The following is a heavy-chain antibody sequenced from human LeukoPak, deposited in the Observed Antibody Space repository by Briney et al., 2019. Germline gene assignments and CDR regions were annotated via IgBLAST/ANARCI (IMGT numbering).Heavy chain of an antibody. CDR2: IYPGDSDT. D-gene: IGHD5-24*01. J-gene: IGHJ4*02. V-gene: IGHV5-51*01. Sequence: GESLKISCKGSGYSFDSYWIGWVRQMPGKGLEWMGIIYPGDSDTRYSPSFQGQVTISADESISTAYLQWSSLKAADTAIYYCARRRDGYPGHFDYWGQGTLVTVSS. CDR3: ARRRDGYPGHFDY. CDR1: GYSFDSYW.